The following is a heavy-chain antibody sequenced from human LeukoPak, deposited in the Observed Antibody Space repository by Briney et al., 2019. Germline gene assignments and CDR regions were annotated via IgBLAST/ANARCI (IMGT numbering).Heavy chain of an antibody. CDR2: ISYEGSNE. D-gene: IGHD3-9*01. CDR3: AKSVLDWFYFDY. CDR1: GFSFSSYG. Sequence: PGRSLRLSCAASGFSFSSYGMHWVRQAPGKGLEWVAVISYEGSNEYYADSVKGRFTISRDNSKNTLYLQMTSLRAEDTAVYYYAKSVLDWFYFDYWGQGTLVTVSS. V-gene: IGHV3-30*18. J-gene: IGHJ4*02.